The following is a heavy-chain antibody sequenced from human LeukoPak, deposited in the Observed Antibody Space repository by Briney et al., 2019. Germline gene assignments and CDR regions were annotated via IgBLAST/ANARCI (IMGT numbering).Heavy chain of an antibody. J-gene: IGHJ6*02. D-gene: IGHD1-14*01. CDR1: GGSIGSYY. CDR2: MYYSGST. CDR3: ARDKVTSGGMDV. V-gene: IGHV4-59*01. Sequence: SETLSLTCTVSGGSIGSYYWSWIRQPPGKGLEWIGYMYYSGSTNYNPSLKSRVTISKDMSKNQFSLKLSSMTAADTAVYYCARDKVTSGGMDVWGQGTTVTVSS.